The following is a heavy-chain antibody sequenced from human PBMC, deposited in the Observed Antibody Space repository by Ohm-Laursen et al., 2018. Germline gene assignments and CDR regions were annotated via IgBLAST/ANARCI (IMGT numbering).Heavy chain of an antibody. CDR1: GGTFSSYV. J-gene: IGHJ4*02. Sequence: SSVKVSCNASGGTFSSYVISWVRQAPGQGLEWMGGIIPIFGTANYAQNFQGRVTITADESTSTAYMELRSLKSDDTAVYYCARGTSIQPENYWGQGTLVTVSS. D-gene: IGHD5-18*01. CDR3: ARGTSIQPENY. CDR2: IIPIFGTA. V-gene: IGHV1-69*01.